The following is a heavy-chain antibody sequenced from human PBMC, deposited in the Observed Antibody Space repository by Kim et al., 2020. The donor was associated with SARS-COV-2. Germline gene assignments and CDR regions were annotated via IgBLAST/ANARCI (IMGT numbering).Heavy chain of an antibody. D-gene: IGHD6-19*01. CDR1: GFTFSSCS. CDR2: ISSNADST. J-gene: IGHJ4*02. Sequence: GGSLRLSCSASGFTFSSCSMHWVRQAPGKGLEHVSAISSNADSTYYADSVKGRFTISRDNSKNTLYLQMSSLRPEDTAVYYCVKVAGYFDYWGQGTLVTVSS. V-gene: IGHV3-64D*09. CDR3: VKVAGYFDY.